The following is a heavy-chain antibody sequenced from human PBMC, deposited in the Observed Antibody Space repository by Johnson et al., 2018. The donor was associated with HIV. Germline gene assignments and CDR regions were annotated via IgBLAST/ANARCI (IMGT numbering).Heavy chain of an antibody. D-gene: IGHD3-22*01. CDR2: ISSSSSTI. Sequence: QVQLVESGGGLVKPGGSLRLSCAASGFTFSDYYMSWIRQTPGKGLEWLSYISSSSSTIYYADSVKGRFTISRDNAKNSLFLQMNSLRAEETAVYSCASCYDGSAYYYVGAFDIWGQGTMVTVSS. CDR1: GFTFSDYY. CDR3: ASCYDGSAYYYVGAFDI. V-gene: IGHV3-11*04. J-gene: IGHJ3*02.